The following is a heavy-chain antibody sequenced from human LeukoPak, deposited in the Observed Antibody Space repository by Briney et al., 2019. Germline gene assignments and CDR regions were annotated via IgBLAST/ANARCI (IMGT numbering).Heavy chain of an antibody. CDR2: IYYSGST. V-gene: IGHV4-59*01. Sequence: SETLSLTCTVSGGSISSYYWSWIRQPPGKGLEWIGYIYYSGSTNYNPSLKSRVTISVDTSKNQFSLKLSSVTAADTAVYYCARMGCSGGSRYLGYSYGSDFDYWGQGTLVTVSS. CDR3: ARMGCSGGSRYLGYSYGSDFDY. J-gene: IGHJ4*02. D-gene: IGHD2-15*01. CDR1: GGSISSYY.